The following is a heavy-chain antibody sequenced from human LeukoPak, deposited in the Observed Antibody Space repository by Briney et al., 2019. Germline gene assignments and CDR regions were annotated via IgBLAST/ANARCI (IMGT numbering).Heavy chain of an antibody. Sequence: HPGGSLRLPCAASGFPFSTYWMSWVRQGPGKGLEWVASIQPDGGVRHYVDSVKGRFTISRDNAKNSLFLQMNSLRVEDTAVYYCARLFGGVTTFDYWGQGTLVTVSS. V-gene: IGHV3-7*01. CDR1: GFPFSTYW. D-gene: IGHD4-17*01. CDR2: IQPDGGVR. J-gene: IGHJ4*02. CDR3: ARLFGGVTTFDY.